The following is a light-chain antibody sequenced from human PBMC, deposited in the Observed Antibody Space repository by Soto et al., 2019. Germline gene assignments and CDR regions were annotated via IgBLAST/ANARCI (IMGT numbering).Light chain of an antibody. Sequence: EIVLTQSPGTLSLSPGERATLSGRASQSVSSSYLAWYQQKPGQAPRLLIYGASNRTTGIPDRFSGSGSGTDFTLTISRLEPEDFAVYYCQQYGSSPHFGQGTRLEIK. V-gene: IGKV3-20*01. CDR2: GAS. CDR3: QQYGSSPH. CDR1: QSVSSSY. J-gene: IGKJ5*01.